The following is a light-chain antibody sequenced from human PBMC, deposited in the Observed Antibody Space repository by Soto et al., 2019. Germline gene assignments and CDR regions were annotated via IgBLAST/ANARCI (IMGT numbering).Light chain of an antibody. V-gene: IGLV2-14*03. CDR2: DVN. J-gene: IGLJ3*02. Sequence: QSALTQPASVSGSPGQAITISCTGTSGDVGAYNFVSWYQQHPGKAPKLVIYDVNNRPSGISNRFSGSKSGNTASLTISGLQAEDESHYYCSSRTTSDTRVFGGGTKVTVL. CDR1: SGDVGAYNF. CDR3: SSRTTSDTRV.